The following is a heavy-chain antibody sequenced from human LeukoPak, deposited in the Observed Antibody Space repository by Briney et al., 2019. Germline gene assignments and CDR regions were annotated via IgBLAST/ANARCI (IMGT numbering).Heavy chain of an antibody. CDR2: ISWNSGSI. CDR3: AKLGRNYYDSSGYYYAFDI. CDR1: GFTFDDYA. Sequence: GRSLRLSCAASGFTFDDYAMHWVRQAPGKGLEWVSGISWNSGSIGYADSVKGRFTISRDNAKNSLYLQMNSLRAEDTALYYCAKLGRNYYDSSGYYYAFDIWGQGTKVTVSS. D-gene: IGHD3-22*01. V-gene: IGHV3-9*01. J-gene: IGHJ3*02.